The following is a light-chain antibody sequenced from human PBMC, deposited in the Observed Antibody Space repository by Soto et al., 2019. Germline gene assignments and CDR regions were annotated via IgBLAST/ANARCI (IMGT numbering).Light chain of an antibody. CDR2: ATS. CDR1: QGIRND. V-gene: IGKV1-17*01. CDR3: LQHNSYPLT. J-gene: IGKJ4*01. Sequence: DLQMTQSPSSLSASVGDRVTITCRASQGIRNDLGWYQQKPGKAPKRLIYATSSLQSGVPSRFSVSGSGTDLTITLSSLQPEDGATYYCLQHNSYPLTFGGGTKVDIK.